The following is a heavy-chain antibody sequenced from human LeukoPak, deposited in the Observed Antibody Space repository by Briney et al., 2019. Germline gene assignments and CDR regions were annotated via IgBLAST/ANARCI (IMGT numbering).Heavy chain of an antibody. CDR2: INHSGST. D-gene: IGHD5-24*01. CDR1: GGSFSGYY. J-gene: IGHJ5*02. V-gene: IGHV4-34*01. CDR3: ARESLTWLQSRTSWFDP. Sequence: SETLSLTCAVYGGSFSGYYWSWIRQPPGKGLEWIGEINHSGSTNYNPSLKSRVTISVDTSKNQFSLKLSSVTAADTAVYYCARESLTWLQSRTSWFDPWGQGTLVTVSS.